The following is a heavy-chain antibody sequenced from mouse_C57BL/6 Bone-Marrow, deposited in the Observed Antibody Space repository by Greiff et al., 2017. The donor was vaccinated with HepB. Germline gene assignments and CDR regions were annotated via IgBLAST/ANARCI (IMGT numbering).Heavy chain of an antibody. CDR2: IHPNSGST. CDR1: GYTFTSYW. V-gene: IGHV1-64*01. Sequence: QVHVKQPGAELVKPGASVKLSCKASGYTFTSYWMHWVKQRPGQGLEWIGMIHPNSGSTNYNEKFKSKATLTVDKSSSTAYMQLSSLTSEDSAVYYCARLRRDWFAYWGQGTLVTVSA. D-gene: IGHD2-12*01. CDR3: ARLRRDWFAY. J-gene: IGHJ3*01.